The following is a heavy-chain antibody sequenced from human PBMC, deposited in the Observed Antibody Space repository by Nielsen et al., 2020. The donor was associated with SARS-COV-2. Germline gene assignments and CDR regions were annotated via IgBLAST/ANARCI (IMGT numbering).Heavy chain of an antibody. CDR3: AKDPTYYDILTGYYYYYGMDV. J-gene: IGHJ6*02. CDR2: IRYDGSNK. V-gene: IGHV3-30*02. D-gene: IGHD3-9*01. Sequence: WIRQPPGKGLEWVAFIRYDGSNKYYADSVKGRFTISRDNSKNTLYLQMNSLRAEDTAVYYCAKDPTYYDILTGYYYYYGMDVWGQGTTVTVSS.